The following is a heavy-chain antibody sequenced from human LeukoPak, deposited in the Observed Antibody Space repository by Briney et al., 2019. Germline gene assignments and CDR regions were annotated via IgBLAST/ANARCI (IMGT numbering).Heavy chain of an antibody. CDR1: GFTFSSYW. CDR3: ARDVQDCSSTSCYYSHYYYGMDV. Sequence: PGGSLRLSCAASGFTFSSYWMSWVRQAPGKGLEWVANIKQDGSEKYYLDSVKGRFTISRDNAKNSLYLQMNSLRAEDTAVYYCARDVQDCSSTSCYYSHYYYGMDVWGQGTTVTVSS. D-gene: IGHD2-2*01. J-gene: IGHJ6*02. CDR2: IKQDGSEK. V-gene: IGHV3-7*01.